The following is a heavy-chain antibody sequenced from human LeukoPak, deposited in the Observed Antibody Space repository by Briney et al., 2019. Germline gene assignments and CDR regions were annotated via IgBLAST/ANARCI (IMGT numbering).Heavy chain of an antibody. CDR2: INHSGST. V-gene: IGHV4-34*01. J-gene: IGHJ5*02. D-gene: IGHD6-13*01. CDR3: ARRGSGRIAAAGTGHNWFDP. Sequence: PSETLSLTCAVYGGSFSGYYWSWIRQPPGKGLEWIGEINHSGSTNYNPSLKSRVTISVDTSKNQFSLKLSSVTAADTAVYYCARRGSGRIAAAGTGHNWFDPWGQGTLVTVSS. CDR1: GGSFSGYY.